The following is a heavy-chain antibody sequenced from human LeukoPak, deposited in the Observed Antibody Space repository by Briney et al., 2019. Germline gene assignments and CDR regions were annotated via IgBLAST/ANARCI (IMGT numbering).Heavy chain of an antibody. Sequence: ASVKVSCKASGYTFSNYYMHWVRQAPGQELEWMGTINPSGGRTTYAQKFQGRVTMTRDTSTRTVYMELRNLRSEDTAVYYCARDHATIGRYDYWGQGTLVTVSS. D-gene: IGHD3-9*01. V-gene: IGHV1-46*01. J-gene: IGHJ4*02. CDR1: GYTFSNYY. CDR2: INPSGGRT. CDR3: ARDHATIGRYDY.